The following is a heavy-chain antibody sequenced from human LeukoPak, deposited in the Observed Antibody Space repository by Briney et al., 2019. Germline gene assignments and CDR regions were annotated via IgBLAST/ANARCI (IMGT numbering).Heavy chain of an antibody. CDR3: AREASGSGSYFDY. J-gene: IGHJ4*02. V-gene: IGHV1-2*02. CDR1: GYTFTGYY. D-gene: IGHD3-10*01. CDR2: INPNSGGT. Sequence: ASVKVSCKASGYTFTGYYMHWVRQAPGQGLEWMGWINPNSGGTNYAQKFQGRATMTRDTSISTAYMELSRLRSDDTAVYYCAREASGSGSYFDYWGQGTLVTVSS.